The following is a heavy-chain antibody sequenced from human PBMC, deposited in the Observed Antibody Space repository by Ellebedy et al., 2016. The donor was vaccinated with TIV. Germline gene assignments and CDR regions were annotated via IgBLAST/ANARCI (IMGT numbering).Heavy chain of an antibody. J-gene: IGHJ4*02. V-gene: IGHV3-23*01. CDR1: GFTFSSYA. CDR2: INANGVSI. D-gene: IGHD5-24*01. CDR3: AKDAWERARISWEHDS. Sequence: GESLKISCAASGFTFSSYAMSWVRQAPGQGLEWVSGINANGVSIAYADSVKGRFTISRDNSKDTLFLQMNSLRAEDTAVYYCAKDAWERARISWEHDSWGQGTLVTVSS.